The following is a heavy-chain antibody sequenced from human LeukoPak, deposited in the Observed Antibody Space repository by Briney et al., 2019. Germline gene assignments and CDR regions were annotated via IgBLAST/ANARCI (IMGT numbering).Heavy chain of an antibody. J-gene: IGHJ4*02. V-gene: IGHV3-23*01. CDR2: ISGSGGST. CDR1: GLTFSSYA. Sequence: GGSLRLSCAASGLTFSSYAMSWVRQAPGKGLEWVSAISGSGGSTYYADSVKGRFTISRDNSKNTLYLQMNSLRAEDTAVYYCAKESSGYSYGSYYFDYWGQGTLVTVSS. D-gene: IGHD5-18*01. CDR3: AKESSGYSYGSYYFDY.